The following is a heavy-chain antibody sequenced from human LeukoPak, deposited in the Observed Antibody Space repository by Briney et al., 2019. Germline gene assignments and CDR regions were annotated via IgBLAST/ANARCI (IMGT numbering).Heavy chain of an antibody. Sequence: SVKVSCKASGGTFISYAISWVRQAPGQGLEWMGGIIPIFGTANYAQKFQGRVTITADESTSTAYMELSSLRSEDTAVYYCARATDRDCSSTSCYAEPYYYYYGMDVWGQGTTVTVSS. V-gene: IGHV1-69*13. J-gene: IGHJ6*02. D-gene: IGHD2-2*01. CDR1: GGTFISYA. CDR2: IIPIFGTA. CDR3: ARATDRDCSSTSCYAEPYYYYYGMDV.